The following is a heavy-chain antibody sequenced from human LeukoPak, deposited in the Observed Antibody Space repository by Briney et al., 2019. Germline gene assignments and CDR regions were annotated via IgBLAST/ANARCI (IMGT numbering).Heavy chain of an antibody. D-gene: IGHD1-26*01. J-gene: IGHJ4*02. V-gene: IGHV3-73*01. CDR3: TRHEWELNSGYFDY. CDR2: IRSKANSYAT. Sequence: GGSLRLSCAASGFTFSGSAMHWVRQVSGKGLEWVGRIRSKANSYATAYAASVKGRFTISRDDSKNTAYLQMNSLKTEDTAVYYCTRHEWELNSGYFDYWGQGTLVTVSS. CDR1: GFTFSGSA.